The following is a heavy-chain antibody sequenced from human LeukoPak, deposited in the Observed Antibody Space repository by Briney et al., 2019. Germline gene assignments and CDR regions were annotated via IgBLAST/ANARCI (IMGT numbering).Heavy chain of an antibody. D-gene: IGHD4-17*01. CDR3: ARAFSTTAFDY. CDR2: IRYDGNNK. Sequence: GGSLRLSCAASGFTFSDYSMHWVRQAPGKGLNWVAFIRYDGNNKYYADSVKGRFTISRDNSKNTLYLQMNSLRAEDTAVYYCARAFSTTAFDYWGQGTLVTVSS. J-gene: IGHJ4*02. CDR1: GFTFSDYS. V-gene: IGHV3-30*02.